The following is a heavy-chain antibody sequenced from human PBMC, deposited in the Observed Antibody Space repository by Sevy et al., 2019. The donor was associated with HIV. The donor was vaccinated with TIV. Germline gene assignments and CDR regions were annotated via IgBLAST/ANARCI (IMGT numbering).Heavy chain of an antibody. V-gene: IGHV5-51*01. J-gene: IGHJ3*02. CDR3: ERLSTSVTIFGVVSDAFDI. D-gene: IGHD3-3*01. CDR1: GYSFTSYW. Sequence: GESLKISCKGSGYSFTSYWIGWVRQMPGKGLEWMGIIYPGDCDTRYSPSFQGQVTISADKSISTAYLQWSSLKASDTAMYYCERLSTSVTIFGVVSDAFDIRGQGTMVTVSS. CDR2: IYPGDCDT.